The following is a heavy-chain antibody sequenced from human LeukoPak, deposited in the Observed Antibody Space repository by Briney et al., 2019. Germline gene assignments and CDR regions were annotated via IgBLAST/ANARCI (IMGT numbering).Heavy chain of an antibody. CDR3: ARSISMYG. CDR2: IKSDRSVA. D-gene: IGHD2-21*01. V-gene: IGHV3-74*01. Sequence: PGGSLRLSCAPSGFTFSNHWVHWARQARGRGRVWVSRIKSDRSVANYADSVEGPFTISRDTAKNTVYLQMNSMRVEETAIYYCARSISMYGWGQGTTVTVSS. J-gene: IGHJ6*02. CDR1: GFTFSNHW.